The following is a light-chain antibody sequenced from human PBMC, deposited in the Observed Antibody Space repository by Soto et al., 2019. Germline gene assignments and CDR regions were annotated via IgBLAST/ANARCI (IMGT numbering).Light chain of an antibody. CDR1: QSILYSSNNKNY. J-gene: IGKJ1*01. Sequence: DIVMTQSPDSLALSLGERATINCKSSQSILYSSNNKNYLSWYQQQPGQPPKLLIRWASTRESGVPDRFSGSGSGTDFTLTISGLQAEDVAVYYCQQYCSGLRTFGQGTKVEIK. CDR3: QQYCSGLRT. V-gene: IGKV4-1*01. CDR2: WAS.